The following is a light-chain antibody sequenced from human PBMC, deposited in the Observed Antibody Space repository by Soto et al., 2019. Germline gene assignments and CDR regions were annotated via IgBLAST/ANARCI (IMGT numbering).Light chain of an antibody. J-gene: IGKJ1*01. V-gene: IGKV1-39*01. CDR3: QQSSITLWT. CDR2: GAS. CDR1: QSISSY. Sequence: DIQMTQSPSSLSASVGDRVTITCRASQSISSYLNWYQQKPGKAPKLLIYGASNLQSGVPSRFSGSGSGTDFTLTISSLQPEDFATYYCQQSSITLWTFGQGTKVEIK.